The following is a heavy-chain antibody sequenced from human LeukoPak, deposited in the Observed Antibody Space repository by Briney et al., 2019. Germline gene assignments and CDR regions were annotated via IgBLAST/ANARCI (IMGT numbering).Heavy chain of an antibody. D-gene: IGHD2/OR15-2a*01. V-gene: IGHV4-34*01. CDR2: INYSGST. Sequence: SETLSLTCAVYGGSLSGYYWSWIRQPPGKGLEWIGEINYSGSTNYNPSLKSRVTISVDTSKNQFSLKLSSVTAADTAVYYCANNGICREGDYYYGMDVWGQGTTVTVSS. CDR3: ANNGICREGDYYYGMDV. J-gene: IGHJ6*02. CDR1: GGSLSGYY.